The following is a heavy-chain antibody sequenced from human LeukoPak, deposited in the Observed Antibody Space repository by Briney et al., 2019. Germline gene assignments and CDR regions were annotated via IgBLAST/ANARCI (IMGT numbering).Heavy chain of an antibody. CDR2: INPTGGST. V-gene: IGHV1-46*01. Sequence: ASVKVSCKASGYTFTSYYMHWVRQAPGEGLEWMGIINPTGGSTSYAQKFQGRVTMTRDTSTSTVYMELSRLRSDDTAVYYCEIYTGYDSFWGQGTLVTVSS. CDR3: EIYTGYDSF. CDR1: GYTFTSYY. J-gene: IGHJ4*02. D-gene: IGHD5-12*01.